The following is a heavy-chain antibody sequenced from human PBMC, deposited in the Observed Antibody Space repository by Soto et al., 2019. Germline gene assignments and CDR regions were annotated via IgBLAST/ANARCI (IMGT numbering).Heavy chain of an antibody. CDR2: VYYSGST. J-gene: IGHJ2*01. CDR3: ARMSYFYDKWYFDL. CDR1: GASINNNDYY. Sequence: QLQESGPGLVMPSQTLSLTCTVSGASINNNDYYWSWIRQTPGKGLEWIGYVYYSGSTDYIPSLKSRLSMSIGKSQNQFTLKLISVTAADTATYYCARMSYFYDKWYFDLWGRGTLVTVSS. V-gene: IGHV4-30-4*01. D-gene: IGHD3-22*01.